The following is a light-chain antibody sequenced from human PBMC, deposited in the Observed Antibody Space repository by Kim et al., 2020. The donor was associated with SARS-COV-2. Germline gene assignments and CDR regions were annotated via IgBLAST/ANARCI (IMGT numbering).Light chain of an antibody. V-gene: IGKV1-5*03. CDR3: QQYYIFPYT. CDR1: ESFSSW. CDR2: KAS. Sequence: DIQITQSPSTLSASVGDTVTISCRASESFSSWLAWYQQKPGKAPNLLIYKASNLESGVPSRFSVSESGTEFTLTITSLQPDDFATYYCQQYYIFPYTFGQGTKLEI. J-gene: IGKJ2*01.